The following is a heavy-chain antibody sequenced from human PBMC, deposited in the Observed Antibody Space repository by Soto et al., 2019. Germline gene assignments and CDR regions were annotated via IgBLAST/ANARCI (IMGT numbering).Heavy chain of an antibody. D-gene: IGHD1-26*01. CDR2: TYHSGTT. Sequence: QVQLQESGPGLGKPSGTLSLTCAVSGGFISISNWWSWVRQPPGKGLEWIGETYHSGTTNYNPSLKSRVTISVDKSKNQFSLKLNSVTAADTAVYYCAGNSGTYSFDYWGQGTLVTVSS. CDR1: GGFISISNW. J-gene: IGHJ4*02. CDR3: AGNSGTYSFDY. V-gene: IGHV4-4*02.